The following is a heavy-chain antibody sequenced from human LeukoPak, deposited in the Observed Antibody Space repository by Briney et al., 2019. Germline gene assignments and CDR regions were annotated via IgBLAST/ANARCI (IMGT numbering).Heavy chain of an antibody. J-gene: IGHJ4*02. CDR1: GGSFSGYY. CDR2: IYHSGST. CDR3: ARDKGPGVTTSY. D-gene: IGHD4-11*01. V-gene: IGHV4-34*01. Sequence: SETLSLTCAVYGGSFSGYYWSWIRQPPGKGLEWIGSIYHSGSTYYNPSLKSRVTISVDTSKNQFSLKLSSVTAADTAVYYCARDKGPGVTTSYWGQGTLVTVSS.